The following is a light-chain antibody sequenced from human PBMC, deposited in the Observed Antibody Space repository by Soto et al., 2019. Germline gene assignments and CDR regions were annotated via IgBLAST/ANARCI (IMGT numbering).Light chain of an antibody. J-gene: IGKJ4*01. Sequence: DIVMTQSPGTLSVSPGERATLSCRASQSVSSNLAWYQQKLDEAPSLLNDGASTRGSVTSSRISGSGSGTDFTLTISRLEPEDVAVYCCQQFSSYPLTFGGGTKVDIK. V-gene: IGKV3-15*01. CDR1: QSVSSN. CDR2: GAS. CDR3: QQFSSYPLT.